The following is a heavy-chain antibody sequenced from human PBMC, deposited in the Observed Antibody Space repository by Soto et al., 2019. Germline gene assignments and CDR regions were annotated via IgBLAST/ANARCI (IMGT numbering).Heavy chain of an antibody. V-gene: IGHV3-21*01. J-gene: IGHJ6*02. Sequence: GGSLRLSCAASGFTFSSYSMNWVRQAPGKGLEWVSSISSSSSYIYYADSVKGRFTISRDNAKNSLYLQMNSLRAEDTAVYYCARDSNYYGSGSYYGIDVWGQGTTVTVSS. D-gene: IGHD3-10*01. CDR3: ARDSNYYGSGSYYGIDV. CDR1: GFTFSSYS. CDR2: ISSSSSYI.